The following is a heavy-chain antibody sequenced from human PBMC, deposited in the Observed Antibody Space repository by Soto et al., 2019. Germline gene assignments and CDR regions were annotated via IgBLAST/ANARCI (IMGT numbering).Heavy chain of an antibody. CDR2: ISSSSSTI. V-gene: IGHV3-48*02. CDR1: GFTFSSYS. D-gene: IGHD3-3*01. CDR3: ARARGPPLPYYDFWSGYLTDAFDI. J-gene: IGHJ3*02. Sequence: PVGSLRLSCAASGFTFSSYSMNWVRQAPGKGLEWVSYISSSSSTIYYADSVKGRFTISRDNAKNSLYLQMNSLRDEDTAVYYCARARGPPLPYYDFWSGYLTDAFDIWGQGTMVTVSS.